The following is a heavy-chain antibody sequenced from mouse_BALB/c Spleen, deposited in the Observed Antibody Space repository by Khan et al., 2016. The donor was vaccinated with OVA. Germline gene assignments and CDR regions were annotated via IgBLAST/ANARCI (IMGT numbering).Heavy chain of an antibody. J-gene: IGHJ3*01. CDR1: GYSFTSYY. CDR3: NRDDYLAGINC. D-gene: IGHD1-1*01. CDR2: IDPFSGGT. V-gene: IGHV1S135*01. Sequence: VQLKESGPELMKPGASVKISCKASGYSFTSYYIHWVMQSHGKSLEWIGYIDPFSGGTTYNQKFKGKATLTVDTSSSTAYIHLSNLTSEDSGVYYYNRDDYLAGINCWGQGTLVTVSA.